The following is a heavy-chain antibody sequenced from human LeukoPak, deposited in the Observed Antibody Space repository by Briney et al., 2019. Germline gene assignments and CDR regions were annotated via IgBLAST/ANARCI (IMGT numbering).Heavy chain of an antibody. CDR3: ARPHYDFWSGPQGWFDP. D-gene: IGHD3-3*01. J-gene: IGHJ5*02. Sequence: SQTLSLTCTVSGGSISSGDYYWSWIRQPPGKGLEWIGYIYYSGSTYYNPSLQSRVTIVVDTSKHEFSLKLSSVTAADAPVYYCARPHYDFWSGPQGWFDPWRQGTLVTVSS. CDR1: GGSISSGDYY. V-gene: IGHV4-30-4*01. CDR2: IYYSGST.